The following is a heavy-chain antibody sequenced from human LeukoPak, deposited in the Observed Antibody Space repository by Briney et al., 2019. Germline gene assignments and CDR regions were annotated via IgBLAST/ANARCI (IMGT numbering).Heavy chain of an antibody. CDR3: ARRSSGQPDFDY. CDR2: INWNGGST. Sequence: PGGYLRLSCAASGFTFDDYGMSWVRQAPGKGLEWVSGINWNGGSTGYADSVKGRFTISRDNAKNSLYLQMNSLRAEDTALYYCARRSSGQPDFDYWGQGTLVTVSS. CDR1: GFTFDDYG. J-gene: IGHJ4*02. V-gene: IGHV3-20*04. D-gene: IGHD3-3*01.